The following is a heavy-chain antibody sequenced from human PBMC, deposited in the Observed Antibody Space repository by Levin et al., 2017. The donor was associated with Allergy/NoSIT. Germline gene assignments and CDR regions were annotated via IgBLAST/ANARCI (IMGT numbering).Heavy chain of an antibody. D-gene: IGHD2-21*02. Sequence: GGSLRLSCAASGFTFSSFGMHWVRQAPGKGLEWVAAISYDGNNKYYADSVKGRFTISRDNSKNTLYLQMNSLRAEDTAVYNCAKVRPSYVVVTASDYWGQGTLVTVSS. CDR1: GFTFSSFG. CDR2: ISYDGNNK. V-gene: IGHV3-30*18. CDR3: AKVRPSYVVVTASDY. J-gene: IGHJ4*02.